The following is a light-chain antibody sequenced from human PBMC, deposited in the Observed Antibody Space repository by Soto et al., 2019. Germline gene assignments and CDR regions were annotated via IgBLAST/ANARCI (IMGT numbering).Light chain of an antibody. CDR2: NVS. CDR1: QNVNNN. V-gene: IGKV3-15*01. Sequence: EIAMTQSPATLSVSPGQRATLSCRASQNVNNNLAWYQQKPGHAPSLLMYNVSTRATGFPDRFSGSGSGTEFTLTISSLQSEDSAIYYCQQYNTLNTFGQGTKLEIK. J-gene: IGKJ2*01. CDR3: QQYNTLNT.